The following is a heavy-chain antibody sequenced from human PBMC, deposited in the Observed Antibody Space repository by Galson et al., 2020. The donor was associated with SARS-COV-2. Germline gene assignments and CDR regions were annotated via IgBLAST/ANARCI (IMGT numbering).Heavy chain of an antibody. CDR3: ARGLGGNYYYVDV. CDR1: GFTFSSYA. CDR2: ISYDGSNK. V-gene: IGHV3-30*01. D-gene: IGHD3-16*01. Sequence: GESLKISCAASGFTFSSYAMHWVRQAPGKGLEWVAVISYDGSNKYYADSVKGRFTISRDNSNNTLYLQMNSLRAEDTAVYYCARGLGGNYYYVDVWGKGTTVTVSS. J-gene: IGHJ6*03.